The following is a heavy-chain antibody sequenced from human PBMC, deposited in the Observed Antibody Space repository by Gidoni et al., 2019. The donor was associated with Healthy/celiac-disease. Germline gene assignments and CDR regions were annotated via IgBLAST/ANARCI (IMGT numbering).Heavy chain of an antibody. D-gene: IGHD6-13*01. V-gene: IGHV4-34*01. CDR3: ARYSSSWYRY. CDR2: INHSGST. CDR1: GGSFSGYY. Sequence: QVQLQQWGAGLLKPSETLSLTCAVYGGSFSGYYWSWIRPPPGKGLELIGEINHSGSTNYNPSLKSRVTISVDTSKNQFSLKLSSVTAADTAVYYCARYSSSWYRYWGQGTLVTVSS. J-gene: IGHJ4*02.